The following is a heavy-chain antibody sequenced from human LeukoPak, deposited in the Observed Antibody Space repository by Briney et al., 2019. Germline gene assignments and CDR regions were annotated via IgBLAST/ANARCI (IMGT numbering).Heavy chain of an antibody. J-gene: IGHJ6*02. CDR2: LNPNSGGT. D-gene: IGHD3-22*01. V-gene: IGHV1-2*02. CDR3: ARDPVRRNYYDSSGYSREDYGMDV. Sequence: ASVKVSCKASGYTFTGYYMHWVRQAPGQGLEWMGWLNPNSGGTNYAQKFQGRVTMTRDTSISTAYMELSRLTSDDTAVYYCARDPVRRNYYDSSGYSREDYGMDVWGQGTTVTVSS. CDR1: GYTFTGYY.